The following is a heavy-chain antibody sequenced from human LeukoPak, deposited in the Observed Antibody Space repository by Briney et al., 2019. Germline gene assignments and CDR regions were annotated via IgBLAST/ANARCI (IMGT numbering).Heavy chain of an antibody. V-gene: IGHV1-18*01. CDR1: GYTFTSYG. Sequence: ASVKVSCKTSGYTFTSYGISWVRQAPGQGLEWMGWISTYNGNTDYAQNLQGRVTMTKDTSTSTAYMELRSLRSDDTAVYYCARDPPRIAEAGTGDYWGQGTLVTVSS. CDR3: ARDPPRIAEAGTGDY. J-gene: IGHJ4*02. D-gene: IGHD6-19*01. CDR2: ISTYNGNT.